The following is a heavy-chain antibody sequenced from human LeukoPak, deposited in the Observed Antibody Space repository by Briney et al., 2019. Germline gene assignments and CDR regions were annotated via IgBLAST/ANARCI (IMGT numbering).Heavy chain of an antibody. D-gene: IGHD6-19*01. V-gene: IGHV1-2*02. CDR2: INPNSGGT. CDR3: ARFLAVAGTDWYFDL. J-gene: IGHJ2*01. Sequence: ASVKVSCKASGYTFTGYYMKWVRQAPGQGLEWMGWINPNSGGTNYAQKFQGRVTMTRDTSISTAYMELSRLRSDDTAVYYCARFLAVAGTDWYFDLWGRGTLVTVSS. CDR1: GYTFTGYY.